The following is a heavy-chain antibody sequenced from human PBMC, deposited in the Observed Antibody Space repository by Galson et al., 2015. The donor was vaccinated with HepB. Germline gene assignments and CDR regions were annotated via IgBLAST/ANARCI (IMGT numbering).Heavy chain of an antibody. V-gene: IGHV1-46*01. Sequence: SVKVSCKASGYTFINYYIHWVRQAPGQGLEWMGFINPNDGRSTYAQKIQGRVTMTRDTSTSTVYMELSSLRSEDTAVYYCARVPYKTARPEGMDYYYAMDVWGQGTTVTVSS. CDR2: INPNDGRS. D-gene: IGHD6-6*01. CDR3: ARVPYKTARPEGMDYYYAMDV. CDR1: GYTFINYY. J-gene: IGHJ6*02.